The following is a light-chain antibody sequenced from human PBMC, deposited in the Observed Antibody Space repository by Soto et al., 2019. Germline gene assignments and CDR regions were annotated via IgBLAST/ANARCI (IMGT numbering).Light chain of an antibody. V-gene: IGLV2-14*01. Sequence: QSALTQPASVSGSPGQSITISCTGTSSDIGSYNYVAWYQQFPGKTPKLIIYEVVNRPSGVSIRFSGSKSGDTASLTITGLQAADEADYYCSSYAAGSIYVFGTGTKLTVL. J-gene: IGLJ1*01. CDR2: EVV. CDR3: SSYAAGSIYV. CDR1: SSDIGSYNY.